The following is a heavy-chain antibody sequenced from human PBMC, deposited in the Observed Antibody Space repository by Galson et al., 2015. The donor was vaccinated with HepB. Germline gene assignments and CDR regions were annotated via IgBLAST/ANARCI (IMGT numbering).Heavy chain of an antibody. J-gene: IGHJ6*02. CDR3: AKDLESLYRRAHYYYYGMDV. D-gene: IGHD2-2*02. CDR2: ISYDGSNK. CDR1: GFTFSSYG. Sequence: SLRLSCAASGFTFSSYGMHWVRQAPGKGLEWVAVISYDGSNKYYADSAKGRFTISRDNSKNTLYLQMNSLRAEDTAVYYCAKDLESLYRRAHYYYYGMDVWGQGTLVTVSS. V-gene: IGHV3-30*18.